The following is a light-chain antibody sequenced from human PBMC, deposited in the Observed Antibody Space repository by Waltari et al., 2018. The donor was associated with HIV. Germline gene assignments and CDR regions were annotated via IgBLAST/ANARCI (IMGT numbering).Light chain of an antibody. CDR3: SSYAGTRYV. Sequence: QSALTQPHSASGSPGQPVTISCTGTSIHVACNNHVSWYQQHPGKAPKLIIYEVNKRPSGVPDRFSGSKSGNTASLTVSGLQAEDEADYYCSSYAGTRYVFGTGTKVTVL. V-gene: IGLV2-8*01. CDR2: EVN. CDR1: SIHVACNNH. J-gene: IGLJ1*01.